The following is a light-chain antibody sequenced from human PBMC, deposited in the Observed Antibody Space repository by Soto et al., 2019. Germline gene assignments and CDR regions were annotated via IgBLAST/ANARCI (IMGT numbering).Light chain of an antibody. V-gene: IGLV3-27*01. CDR1: VLAKKY. CDR3: YSADDNNNYV. J-gene: IGLJ1*01. Sequence: SYELTQPSSVSVSPGQTARITCSGDVLAKKYARWFQQKPGQAPVLVIYKDSERPSGIPERFSGSSSGTTVTLTISGAQVEDEADYYCYSADDNNNYVFGTGTKVTVL. CDR2: KDS.